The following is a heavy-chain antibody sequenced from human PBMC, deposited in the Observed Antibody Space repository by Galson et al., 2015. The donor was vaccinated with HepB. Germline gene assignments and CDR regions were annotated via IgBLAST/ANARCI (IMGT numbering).Heavy chain of an antibody. CDR1: GGSFSGYY. CDR2: INHSGST. V-gene: IGHV4-34*01. J-gene: IGHJ6*02. D-gene: IGHD6-6*01. Sequence: LSLTCAVYGGSFSGYYWSWIRQPPGKGPEWIGEINHSGSTNYNPSLKSRVTISVDTSKNQFSLKLSSVTAADTTVYYCARDLSRRRAARHGMDVWGQGTTVTVSS. CDR3: ARDLSRRRAARHGMDV.